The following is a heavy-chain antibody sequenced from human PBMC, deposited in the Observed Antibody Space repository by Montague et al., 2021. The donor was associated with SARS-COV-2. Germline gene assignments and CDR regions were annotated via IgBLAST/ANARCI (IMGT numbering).Heavy chain of an antibody. D-gene: IGHD1-26*01. V-gene: IGHV4-61*02. CDR2: IYTRGST. CDR3: AREDDKGSYGLRGMDV. J-gene: IGHJ6*02. Sequence: TLSLTCTVSGGSISSGSYYWTWIRQPAGNGLGWIGRIYTRGSTNYNPSLKSRATTSVDSSKHQSALKLRSVTAADTAVYYGAREDDKGSYGLRGMDVWGQGTTVTVSS. CDR1: GGSISSGSYY.